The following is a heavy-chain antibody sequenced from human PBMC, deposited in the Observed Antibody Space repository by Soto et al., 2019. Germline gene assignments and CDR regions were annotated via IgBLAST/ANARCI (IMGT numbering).Heavy chain of an antibody. CDR3: ARTPETGGYYYHFDN. J-gene: IGHJ4*02. Sequence: PGGSLRLSCTASGFTFSNYAMHWVRQAPGKGLQWVALISYSGRNKYYTDSVKGRFTISRDNSENTLYLQMDSLGAEDTAIYFCARTPETGGYYYHFDNWSQGTLVTVSS. CDR1: GFTFSNYA. V-gene: IGHV3-30*04. D-gene: IGHD3-22*01. CDR2: ISYSGRNK.